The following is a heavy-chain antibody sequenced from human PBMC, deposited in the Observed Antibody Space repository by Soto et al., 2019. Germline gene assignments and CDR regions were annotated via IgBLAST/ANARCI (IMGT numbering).Heavy chain of an antibody. V-gene: IGHV4-31*03. CDR3: AREVTEGNWFDP. J-gene: IGHJ5*02. CDR2: IYYSGST. D-gene: IGHD4-4*01. Sequence: SETLSLTCTVSGGSISSGGYSWSWIRQHPGKGLEWIGYIYYSGSTYYNPSLKSRVTISVDTSKNHFSLKLSSVTAADTAVYYCAREVTEGNWFDPWGQGTLVTVSS. CDR1: GGSISSGGYS.